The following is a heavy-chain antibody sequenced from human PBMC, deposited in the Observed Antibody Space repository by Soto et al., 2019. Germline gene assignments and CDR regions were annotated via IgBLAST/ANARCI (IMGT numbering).Heavy chain of an antibody. CDR3: AKDALTRGDFWRGDYDY. CDR2: ISGSGGST. CDR1: GFTFSSYA. V-gene: IGHV3-23*01. D-gene: IGHD3-3*01. Sequence: EVQLLESGGGLVQPGGSLRLSCAASGFTFSSYAMSWVRQAPGKGLEWVSAISGSGGSTYYADSVKGRFTISRDNSKNTLYLQMNRLRAEDTAVYYCAKDALTRGDFWRGDYDYWGQGTLVTVSS. J-gene: IGHJ4*02.